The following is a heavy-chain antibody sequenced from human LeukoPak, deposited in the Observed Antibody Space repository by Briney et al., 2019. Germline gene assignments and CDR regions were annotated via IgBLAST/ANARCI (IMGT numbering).Heavy chain of an antibody. V-gene: IGHV1-24*01. J-gene: IGHJ4*02. D-gene: IGHD1-7*01. CDR3: ARGGLDWNYSFDY. CDR2: FDPEDGET. Sequence: ASVKVSCKVSGYTLTELSMHWVRQAPGKGLEWMGGFDPEDGETIYAQKFQGRVTMTEDTSTDTAYMELRSLRSDDTAVYYCARGGLDWNYSFDYWGQGTLVTVSS. CDR1: GYTLTELS.